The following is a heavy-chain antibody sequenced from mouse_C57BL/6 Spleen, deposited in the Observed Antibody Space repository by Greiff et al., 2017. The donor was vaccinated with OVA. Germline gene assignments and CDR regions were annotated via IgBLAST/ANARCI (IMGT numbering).Heavy chain of an antibody. D-gene: IGHD1-1*01. Sequence: EVKVVESGAELVKPGASVKLSCTASGFNIKDYYMHWVKQRTEQGLEWIGRIDPEDGETKYAPKFQGKATITADTSSNTAYLQLSSLTSEDTAVYYCARRYYGSSHYAMDYWGQGTSVTVSS. CDR1: GFNIKDYY. V-gene: IGHV14-2*01. CDR2: IDPEDGET. CDR3: ARRYYGSSHYAMDY. J-gene: IGHJ4*01.